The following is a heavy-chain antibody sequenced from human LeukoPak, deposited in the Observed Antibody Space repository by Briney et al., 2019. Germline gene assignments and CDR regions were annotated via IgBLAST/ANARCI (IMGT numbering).Heavy chain of an antibody. CDR3: ARDGRRFRTTYYFDY. D-gene: IGHD1/OR15-1a*01. J-gene: IGHJ4*02. CDR1: GFTFSSYA. V-gene: IGHV3-30*04. CDR2: ISYDGSNK. Sequence: PGGSLRLSCAASGFTFSSYAMHWVRQAPGKGLEWVAVISYDGSNKYYADSVKGRFTISRDNSKNTPYLQMNSLRAEDTAVYYCARDGRRFRTTYYFDYWGQGTLVTVSS.